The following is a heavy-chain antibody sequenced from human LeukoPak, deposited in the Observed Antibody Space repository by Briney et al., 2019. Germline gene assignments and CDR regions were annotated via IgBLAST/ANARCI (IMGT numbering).Heavy chain of an antibody. CDR3: VRIASITTFGIDV. J-gene: IGHJ6*02. CDR2: IKSNQDGGIT. Sequence: PGGSLRLSCTISGYFFPNAWLNCVRQAPGRGLEWVGRIKSNQDGGITDYAAPVQDRFTISRDDSKKTLYLQMTSLRAEDTVVYHCVRIASITTFGIDVWGQGTTVTVSS. CDR1: GYFFPNAW. V-gene: IGHV3-15*01. D-gene: IGHD3-22*01.